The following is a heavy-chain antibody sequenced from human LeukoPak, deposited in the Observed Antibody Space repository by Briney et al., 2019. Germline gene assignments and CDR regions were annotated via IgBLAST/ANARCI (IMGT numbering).Heavy chain of an antibody. CDR2: ISGDGGST. V-gene: IGHV3-43*02. CDR1: GFTFDDYA. Sequence: GGSLRLSCAASGFTFDDYAMHWVRQAPGKGLGWVSLISGDGGSTYYADSVKGRFTISRDNSKTSLYLQMNSLRTEDTALYYCAKDTRIQLSYYYYYGVDVWGQGTTVTVSS. CDR3: AKDTRIQLSYYYYYGVDV. D-gene: IGHD5-18*01. J-gene: IGHJ6*02.